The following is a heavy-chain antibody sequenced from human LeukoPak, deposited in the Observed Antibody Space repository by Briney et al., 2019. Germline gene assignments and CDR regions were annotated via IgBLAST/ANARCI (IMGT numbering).Heavy chain of an antibody. Sequence: GGSLRLSCAASGFTFSSYGMHWVRQAPGKGLEGVGVISYDGSNKYYADSVKGRFTISRDNSKNTLYLQMNSLRAEDTAVYYCAKGTTMVRGVIIAFDDWGQGTLVTVSS. CDR3: AKGTTMVRGVIIAFDD. CDR2: ISYDGSNK. J-gene: IGHJ4*02. V-gene: IGHV3-30*18. CDR1: GFTFSSYG. D-gene: IGHD3-10*01.